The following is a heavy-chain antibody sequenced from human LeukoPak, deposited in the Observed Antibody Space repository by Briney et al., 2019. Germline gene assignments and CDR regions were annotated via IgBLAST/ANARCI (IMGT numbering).Heavy chain of an antibody. CDR2: INPNSGGT. J-gene: IGHJ6*03. Sequence: ASVKVSCKASGYTFIRYYIHWVRQAPGQGLEWMGWINPNSGGTNYAQKFQGRVTITRNTSITTAYMELSSLRSEDTAVYYCARGLWEVGAHYYYYYMDVWGKGTTVTVSS. D-gene: IGHD1-26*01. CDR1: GYTFIRYY. CDR3: ARGLWEVGAHYYYYYMDV. V-gene: IGHV1-2*02.